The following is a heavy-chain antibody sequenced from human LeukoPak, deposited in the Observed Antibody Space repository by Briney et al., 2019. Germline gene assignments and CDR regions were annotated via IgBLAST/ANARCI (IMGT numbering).Heavy chain of an antibody. D-gene: IGHD3-10*01. J-gene: IGHJ3*02. CDR1: GGSISSSY. Sequence: KPSETLSLTCTVSGGSISSSYWSWIRQPPGKGLEWIGYIYYSGSTNYNPSLKSRVTMSVDTSRNQFSLKVSSLTAADTAIYYCARFITMPGVAFDIWGQGTMVTVSS. CDR2: IYYSGST. CDR3: ARFITMPGVAFDI. V-gene: IGHV4-59*12.